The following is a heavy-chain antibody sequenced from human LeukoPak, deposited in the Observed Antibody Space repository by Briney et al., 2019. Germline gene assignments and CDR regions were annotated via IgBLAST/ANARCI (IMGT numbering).Heavy chain of an antibody. CDR3: ARVPTYEIAAARVGYAFDI. D-gene: IGHD6-13*01. J-gene: IGHJ3*02. CDR1: GGSISSGSYY. Sequence: SETLSLTCTVSGGSISSGSYYWSWIRQPAGKGLEWIGRIYTSGSTNYNPSLKSRVTISVDTSKNQFSLKLSSVTAAGTAVYYCARVPTYEIAAARVGYAFDIWGQGTMVTVSS. CDR2: IYTSGST. V-gene: IGHV4-61*02.